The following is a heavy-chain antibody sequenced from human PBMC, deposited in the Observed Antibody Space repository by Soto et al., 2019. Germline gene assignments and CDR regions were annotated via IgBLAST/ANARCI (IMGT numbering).Heavy chain of an antibody. J-gene: IGHJ4*02. V-gene: IGHV4-59*01. CDR3: ARGFGVTTNPPGH. CDR2: IQVGGST. Sequence: PSETQSLTSTVSGGSISNFYWSWIRQPPGKGPEYIGYIQVGGSTNYNPSLESRVAISVDMSKNQFSLRLTSVTAADTAVYYCARGFGVTTNPPGHWGQGTLVTVSS. D-gene: IGHD4-17*01. CDR1: GGSISNFY.